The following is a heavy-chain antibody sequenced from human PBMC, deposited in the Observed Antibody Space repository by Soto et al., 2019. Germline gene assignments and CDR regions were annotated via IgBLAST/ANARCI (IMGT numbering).Heavy chain of an antibody. CDR2: IWYDGSNK. D-gene: IGHD3-3*01. CDR1: GFTFSSYG. Sequence: GSLRLSCAASGFTFSSYGMHWVRQAPGKGLEWVAVIWYDGSNKYYADSVKGRFTISRDNSKNTLYLQMNSLRAEDTAVYYCAREKLPDDLWSGYYSRWKDYWGQGTLVTVSS. J-gene: IGHJ4*02. CDR3: AREKLPDDLWSGYYSRWKDY. V-gene: IGHV3-33*01.